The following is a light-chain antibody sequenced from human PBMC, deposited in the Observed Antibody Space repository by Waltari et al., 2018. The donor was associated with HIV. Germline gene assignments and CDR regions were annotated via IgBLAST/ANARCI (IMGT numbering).Light chain of an antibody. Sequence: IWITQSPDSLPLSLAERATITCKSSKSILCSSNNKNYLAWYQQKPGQPPKLLIYWASTLESGVPDRFSGSGSGTDFTLTISSLQAEDVAVYYCQQYYSTPRTFGQGTKLEIK. CDR1: KSILCSSNNKNY. CDR2: WAS. CDR3: QQYYSTPRT. J-gene: IGKJ2*01. V-gene: IGKV4-1*01.